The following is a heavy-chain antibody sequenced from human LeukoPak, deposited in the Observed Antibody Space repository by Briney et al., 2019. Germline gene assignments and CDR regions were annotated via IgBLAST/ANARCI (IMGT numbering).Heavy chain of an antibody. CDR3: AKEVYDSSGYYYFYYYYYGMDV. J-gene: IGHJ6*02. D-gene: IGHD3-22*01. Sequence: GGSLRLSCAASGFTFSNAWMKWVRQAPGKGLEGVAVISYDGSNKYYADSVRGRFTISRDNSKNTLYLQMNSLRAEDTAVYYCAKEVYDSSGYYYFYYYYYGMDVWGQGTTVTVSS. CDR1: GFTFSNAW. V-gene: IGHV3-30*18. CDR2: ISYDGSNK.